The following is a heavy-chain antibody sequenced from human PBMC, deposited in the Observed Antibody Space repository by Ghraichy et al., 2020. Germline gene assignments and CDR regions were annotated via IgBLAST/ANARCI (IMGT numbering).Heavy chain of an antibody. J-gene: IGHJ4*02. Sequence: GGSLRLSCAASGFTFSRYGMHWVRQAPGKGLEWVALRSPDEKTQYYADSVKGRFTISRDNSKNTLFLQMNNLSPEDTGMYYCAKGEEGGPDSWGQGTLVIVSS. CDR2: RSPDEKTQ. D-gene: IGHD3-16*01. CDR1: GFTFSRYG. V-gene: IGHV3-30*18. CDR3: AKGEEGGPDS.